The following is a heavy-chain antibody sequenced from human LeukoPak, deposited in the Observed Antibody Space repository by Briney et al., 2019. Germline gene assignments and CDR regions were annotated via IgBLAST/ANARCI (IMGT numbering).Heavy chain of an antibody. CDR1: GYNFANYW. CDR3: ARHYKSGFDY. V-gene: IGHV5-51*01. CDR2: IYPGDSDT. D-gene: IGHD3-10*01. Sequence: RAGESLKISCKGSGYNFANYWIGWVRQMPGKGLEWMGIIYPGDSDTKYSPSFQGQVTISADKSISTAYLHWSSLKASDIAMYYCARHYKSGFDYWGQGTLVTVSS. J-gene: IGHJ4*02.